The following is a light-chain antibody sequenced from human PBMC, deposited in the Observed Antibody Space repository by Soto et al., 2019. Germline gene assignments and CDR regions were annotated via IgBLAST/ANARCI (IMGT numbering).Light chain of an antibody. J-gene: IGKJ1*01. CDR3: QQSYSSPRT. CDR2: AAS. V-gene: IGKV1-39*01. Sequence: DIQMTQSPSSLSASVGDRVTITCWASQTIRNSLNWYQHKPGKAPNPLISAASSLHTGVPSRFSGSGYGTDFTLTISGLQPEDFVTYYCQQSYSSPRTFGQGTKVDIK. CDR1: QTIRNS.